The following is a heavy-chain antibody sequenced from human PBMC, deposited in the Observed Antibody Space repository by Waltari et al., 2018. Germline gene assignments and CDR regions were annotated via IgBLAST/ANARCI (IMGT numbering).Heavy chain of an antibody. CDR1: GYTFTSYG. J-gene: IGHJ6*02. Sequence: QVQLVQSGAEVKKPGASVKVSCKASGYTFTSYGISWVRQAPGQGLEWMGWIRAYSGSANEAQRLQGRVTMTTDTCTRAGEVGRRGRGSDDRAVYYWAGEVSGGWAGMDVWGQGTTVTVSS. D-gene: IGHD6-19*01. CDR3: AGEVSGGWAGMDV. V-gene: IGHV1-18*01. CDR2: IRAYSGSA.